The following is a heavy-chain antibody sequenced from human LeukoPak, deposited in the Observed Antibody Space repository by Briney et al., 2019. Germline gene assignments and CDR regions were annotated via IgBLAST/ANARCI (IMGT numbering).Heavy chain of an antibody. D-gene: IGHD6-6*01. CDR2: INPNSGGT. CDR3: ARGPNSSSPGGYYYYMDV. J-gene: IGHJ6*03. CDR1: GYTFTGYY. Sequence: ASVKVSCKASGYTFTGYYMHWVRRAPGQGLEWMGWINPNSGGTNYAQKFQGRVTMTRDTSISTAYMELSRLRSDDTAVYYCARGPNSSSPGGYYYYMDVWGKGTTVTVSS. V-gene: IGHV1-2*02.